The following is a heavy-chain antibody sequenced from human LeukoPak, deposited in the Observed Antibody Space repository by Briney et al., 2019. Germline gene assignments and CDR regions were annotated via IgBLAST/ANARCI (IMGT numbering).Heavy chain of an antibody. V-gene: IGHV3-74*01. CDR2: INSDGSST. CDR1: GFTFSSYW. J-gene: IGHJ4*02. CDR3: AREGRSSGDFDY. Sequence: GGSLRLSCEASGFTFSSYWMHWVRQAPGKGLVWVSRINSDGSSTSYADSVKGRFTISRDNAKNTLYLQMNSLRAEDTAVYYCAREGRSSGDFDYWGQGTLVTVSS. D-gene: IGHD3-10*01.